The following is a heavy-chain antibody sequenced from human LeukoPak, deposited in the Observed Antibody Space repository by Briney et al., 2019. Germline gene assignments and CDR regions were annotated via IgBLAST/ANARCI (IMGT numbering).Heavy chain of an antibody. CDR2: IWYDGSNK. CDR1: GFTFSSYG. V-gene: IGHV3-33*01. D-gene: IGHD2-2*01. CDR3: ARDETGYCSSTSCSYAFDI. J-gene: IGHJ3*02. Sequence: GGSLRLSCAASGFTFSSYGMHWVRQAPGKGLEWVAVIWYDGSNKYYADSVKGRFTISRDNSKNTLYLQMNSLRAEDTAVYYCARDETGYCSSTSCSYAFDIWGQGAMVTVSS.